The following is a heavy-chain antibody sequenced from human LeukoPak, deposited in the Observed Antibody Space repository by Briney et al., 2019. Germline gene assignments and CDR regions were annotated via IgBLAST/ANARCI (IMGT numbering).Heavy chain of an antibody. V-gene: IGHV3-30-3*01. Sequence: PGGSLRLSCAASGFTFSSYAMHWVRQAPGKGLEWVAVISYDGSNKYYADSVKGRFTISRDNSKNTLYLQMNSLRAEDTAVYYCARVRFLEWLLTPLDYWGQGTLVTVSS. CDR1: GFTFSSYA. CDR3: ARVRFLEWLLTPLDY. D-gene: IGHD3-3*01. J-gene: IGHJ4*02. CDR2: ISYDGSNK.